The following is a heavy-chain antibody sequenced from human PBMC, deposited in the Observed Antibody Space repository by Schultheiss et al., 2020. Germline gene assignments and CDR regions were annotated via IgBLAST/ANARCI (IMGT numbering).Heavy chain of an antibody. Sequence: SETLSLTCAVYGGSFSGYYWSWIRQPPGKGLEWIGEINHSGSTNYNPSLKSRVTISVDTSKNQFSLKLSSVTAADTAVYYCARGSVGDIVVVVAATKWFDPWGQGTLVTVSS. CDR3: ARGSVGDIVVVVAATKWFDP. CDR1: GGSFSGYY. CDR2: INHSGST. D-gene: IGHD2-15*01. J-gene: IGHJ5*02. V-gene: IGHV4-34*01.